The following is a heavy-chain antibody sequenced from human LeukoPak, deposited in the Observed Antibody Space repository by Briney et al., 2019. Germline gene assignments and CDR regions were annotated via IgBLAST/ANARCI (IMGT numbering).Heavy chain of an antibody. V-gene: IGHV1-8*03. CDR3: ARALGIFGDYYYYMDV. J-gene: IGHJ6*03. CDR2: MNPNSGNT. D-gene: IGHD3-3*01. CDR1: GGTFSSYA. Sequence: GASVKVSCKASGGTFSSYAISWVRQATGQGLEWMGWMNPNSGNTGYAQKFQGRVTITRNTSISTAYMELSSLRSEDTAVYYCARALGIFGDYYYYMDVWGKGTTVTVSS.